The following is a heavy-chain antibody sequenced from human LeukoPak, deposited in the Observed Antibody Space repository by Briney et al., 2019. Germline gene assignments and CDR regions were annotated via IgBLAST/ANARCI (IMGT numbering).Heavy chain of an antibody. J-gene: IGHJ4*02. CDR2: ISYDGSNK. CDR3: AKEVDGSGSYPPFGY. D-gene: IGHD3-10*01. V-gene: IGHV3-30*18. CDR1: GFTFSSYG. Sequence: GRSLRLSCAASGFTFSSYGMHWVRQAPGKGLEWVAVISYDGSNKYYADSVKGRFTISRDNSKNTLYLQMNSLRAEDTAVYYCAKEVDGSGSYPPFGYWGQGTLVTVS.